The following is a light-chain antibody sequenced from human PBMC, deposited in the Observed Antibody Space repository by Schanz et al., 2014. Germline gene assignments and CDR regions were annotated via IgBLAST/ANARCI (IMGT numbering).Light chain of an antibody. V-gene: IGKV1-5*01. CDR1: ESITRW. Sequence: IEMTQSPSTLSASLGSSVTLTCRASESITRWLAWYQQKPGAAPKVLIYDASSLASGVPSRFSGSGSGTEFTLAISSLQPGDFATYYCQQYSGFPYTFGQGTKLEIK. CDR3: QQYSGFPYT. CDR2: DAS. J-gene: IGKJ2*01.